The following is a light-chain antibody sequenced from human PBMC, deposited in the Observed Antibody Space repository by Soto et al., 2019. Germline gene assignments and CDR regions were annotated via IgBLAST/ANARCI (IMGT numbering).Light chain of an antibody. CDR2: WAS. CDR3: QQYSNTPQS. J-gene: IGKJ1*01. CDR1: LSVLYSSNNKNY. Sequence: DIVMTQPPDSLAVSLGERATINCKSSLSVLYSSNNKNYLAWYQQKPGQPPRLLIYWASTRESGVPDRFSGSGSGTDFTLTISSLQAEDVAVYYCQQYSNTPQSFGQGTKVEIK. V-gene: IGKV4-1*01.